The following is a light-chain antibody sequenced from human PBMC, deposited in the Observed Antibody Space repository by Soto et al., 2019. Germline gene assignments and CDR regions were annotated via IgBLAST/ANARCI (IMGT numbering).Light chain of an antibody. J-gene: IGKJ4*01. Sequence: DIQMTQSPSSLSASVGDRVTITCQASQDITNELNWYQQKPGKAPKVLIYEASNLKTGFTSRFSGSGSGTDFTFTISSLQPEDIATYFCQQYDNVPLTFGGGTKVEIK. CDR2: EAS. CDR3: QQYDNVPLT. CDR1: QDITNE. V-gene: IGKV1-33*01.